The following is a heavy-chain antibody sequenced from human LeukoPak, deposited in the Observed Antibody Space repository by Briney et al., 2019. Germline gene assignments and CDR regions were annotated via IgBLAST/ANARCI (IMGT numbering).Heavy chain of an antibody. V-gene: IGHV1-69*13. CDR2: IIPIFGTA. Sequence: GASVKVSCKASGGTFSSYAISWVRQAPGQGLEWMGGIIPIFGTANYAQKFQGRVTITADESTSTAYMELSSLRPEDTAVYYCARETCSGGSCSQFDFWGQGTLVTVSS. J-gene: IGHJ4*02. CDR1: GGTFSSYA. CDR3: ARETCSGGSCSQFDF. D-gene: IGHD2-15*01.